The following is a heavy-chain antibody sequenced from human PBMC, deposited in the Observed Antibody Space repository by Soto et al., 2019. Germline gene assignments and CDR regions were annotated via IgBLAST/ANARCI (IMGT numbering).Heavy chain of an antibody. CDR2: ISGGGDST. J-gene: IGHJ4*02. V-gene: IGHV3-23*01. CDR3: AKDPNYDYVWGTYRRGYYFDY. CDR1: GFNLTKYA. D-gene: IGHD3-16*02. Sequence: GSLRLSCAASGFNLTKYAMSWVRQAPGKRPEWVSAISGGGDSTYYADSVKGRFTISRDNSKNTLYLRMNSLRAEDTAVYYCAKDPNYDYVWGTYRRGYYFDYWGQGTVVTVSS.